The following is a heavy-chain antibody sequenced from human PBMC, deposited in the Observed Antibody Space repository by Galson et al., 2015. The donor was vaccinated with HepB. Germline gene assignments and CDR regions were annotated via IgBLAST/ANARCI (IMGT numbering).Heavy chain of an antibody. Sequence: SLRLSCAASGFTFSSYAMHWVRQAPGKGLEWVAVISYDGSNKYYADSVKGRFTISRDNSKNTLYLQMNSLRAEDTAVYYCARDAPDRGLDYWGQGTLVTVSS. CDR2: ISYDGSNK. CDR3: ARDAPDRGLDY. CDR1: GFTFSSYA. D-gene: IGHD3-10*01. V-gene: IGHV3-30-3*01. J-gene: IGHJ4*02.